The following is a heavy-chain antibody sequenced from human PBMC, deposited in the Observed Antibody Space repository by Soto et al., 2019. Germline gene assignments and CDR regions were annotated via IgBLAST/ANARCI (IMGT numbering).Heavy chain of an antibody. CDR3: AKSPLDGVGPYYFDY. CDR2: IYPGDSDT. D-gene: IGHD1-1*01. V-gene: IGHV5-51*01. Sequence: GESLKISCKGSGYSFTSYWIGWVRQMPGKGLEWMGIIYPGDSDTRYSPSFQGQVTISADKSISTAYLQWSSLKASDTAMYHCAKSPLDGVGPYYFDYWGQGTLVTVSS. J-gene: IGHJ4*02. CDR1: GYSFTSYW.